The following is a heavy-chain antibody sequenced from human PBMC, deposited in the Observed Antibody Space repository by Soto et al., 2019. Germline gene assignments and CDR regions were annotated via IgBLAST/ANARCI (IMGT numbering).Heavy chain of an antibody. CDR2: ISAYNGNT. CDR3: ARGPSSSWRRWLGGF. CDR1: GYTFTSYG. V-gene: IGHV1-18*01. D-gene: IGHD3-22*01. J-gene: IGHJ4*02. Sequence: QVQLVQSGAEVKKPGASVKVSCKASGYTFTSYGITWVRQAPGQGLEWMGWISAYNGNTNYVQKLQGSVTMTTTTATSTVYMELRSLRSDDTAVYYSARGPSSSWRRWLGGFWGQGTLVTVSS.